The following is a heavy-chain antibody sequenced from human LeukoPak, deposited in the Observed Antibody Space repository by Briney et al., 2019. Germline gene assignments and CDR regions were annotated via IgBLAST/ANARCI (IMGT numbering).Heavy chain of an antibody. D-gene: IGHD6-19*01. CDR1: GFTFSSYA. J-gene: IGHJ4*02. V-gene: IGHV3-21*03. CDR2: ISSSSSYI. CDR3: AREGGAVARPLDY. Sequence: PGGSLRLSCAASGFTFSSYAMNWVRQAPGKGLEWVSSISSSSSYIYYADSVKGRFTISRDNAKNSLYLQMNSLRAEDTAVYYCAREGGAVARPLDYWGQGTLVTVSS.